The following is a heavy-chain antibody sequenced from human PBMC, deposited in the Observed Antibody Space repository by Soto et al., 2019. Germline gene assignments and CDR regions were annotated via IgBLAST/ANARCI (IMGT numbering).Heavy chain of an antibody. J-gene: IGHJ4*02. D-gene: IGHD1-26*01. CDR2: IYSGGST. Sequence: EVQLVEFGGGLIQPGGSLRLSCAASGFTVSSNYMSWVRQAPGKGLEWVSVIYSGGSTYYADSVKGRFTISRDNSKNTLYLQMNSLRAEDTAVYYCARSPMGATYFDYWGQGTLVTVSS. CDR3: ARSPMGATYFDY. V-gene: IGHV3-53*01. CDR1: GFTVSSNY.